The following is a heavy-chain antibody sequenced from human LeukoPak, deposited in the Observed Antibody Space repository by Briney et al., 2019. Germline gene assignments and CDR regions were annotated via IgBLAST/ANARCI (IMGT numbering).Heavy chain of an antibody. D-gene: IGHD3-9*01. Sequence: PGRSLRLSCAASGFTFSSYAMHWVRQAPGKGLEWVAVISYDGSNKYYADSVKGRFTISRDNSKNTLYLQTYSLRAEDTAVYYCASNRLSWRLVYYLDYWGQGTLVTVSS. CDR3: ASNRLSWRLVYYLDY. CDR2: ISYDGSNK. J-gene: IGHJ4*02. V-gene: IGHV3-30*04. CDR1: GFTFSSYA.